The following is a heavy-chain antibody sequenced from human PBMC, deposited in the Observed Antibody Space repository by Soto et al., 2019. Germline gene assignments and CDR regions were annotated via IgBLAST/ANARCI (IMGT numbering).Heavy chain of an antibody. D-gene: IGHD2-15*01. CDR1: GGSFSGYY. CDR2: IYTSGST. V-gene: IGHV4-59*10. J-gene: IGHJ6*02. Sequence: SETLSLTCAVYGGSFSGYYWSWIRQPAGKGLEWIGRIYTSGSTNYNPSLKSRVTMSVDTSKNQFSLKLSSVTAADTAVYYCARVQDTGYYYGMDVWGQGTTVTVSS. CDR3: ARVQDTGYYYGMDV.